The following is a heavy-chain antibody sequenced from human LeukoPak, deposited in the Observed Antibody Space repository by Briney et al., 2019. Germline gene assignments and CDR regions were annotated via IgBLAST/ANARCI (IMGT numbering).Heavy chain of an antibody. CDR1: GFIFSSYA. J-gene: IGHJ4*02. CDR3: AKDADIVVVPAVPIDY. Sequence: GGSLRLSCAASGFIFSSYAMSWVRQASGKGLEWVSAISGSGGSTYYADSVKGRFTISRDNSKNTLYLQMNSLRAEDTAVYYCAKDADIVVVPAVPIDYWGQGTLVTVSS. D-gene: IGHD2-2*01. CDR2: ISGSGGST. V-gene: IGHV3-23*01.